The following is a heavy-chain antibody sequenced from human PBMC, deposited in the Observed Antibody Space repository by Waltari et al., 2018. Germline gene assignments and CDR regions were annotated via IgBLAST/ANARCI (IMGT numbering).Heavy chain of an antibody. CDR1: GFTFSSYY. CDR3: ARGGGRMGLYYYGMDV. Sequence: EVRLVESGGGLVQPGESLTLSCAASGFTFSSYYLTWVRQAPGKGLEWVASIKQDGSEKLYVDSVKGRFTISRDNAKDSLQLQMNSLRVEDTAVYYCARGGGRMGLYYYGMDVWGQGTTVIVSS. V-gene: IGHV3-7*03. CDR2: IKQDGSEK. J-gene: IGHJ6*02. D-gene: IGHD2-15*01.